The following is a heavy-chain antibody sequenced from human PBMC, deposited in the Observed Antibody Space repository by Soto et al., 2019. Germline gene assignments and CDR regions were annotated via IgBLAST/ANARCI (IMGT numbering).Heavy chain of an antibody. J-gene: IGHJ4*02. Sequence: SETLSLTCTVSGGSISSSSYYWGWIRQPPGKGLEWIGSSYYSGSTYYNPSLKSRVTISVDTSKNQFSLKLSSVTAEDTAVYYCAREPGVSSGGYVDYWGQGTLVTVSS. CDR2: SYYSGST. V-gene: IGHV4-39*02. CDR1: GGSISSSSYY. D-gene: IGHD6-19*01. CDR3: AREPGVSSGGYVDY.